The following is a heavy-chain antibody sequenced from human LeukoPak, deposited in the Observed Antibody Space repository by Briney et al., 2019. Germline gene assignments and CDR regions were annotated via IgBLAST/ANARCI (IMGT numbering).Heavy chain of an antibody. CDR2: ISSSGSTI. V-gene: IGHV3-48*03. Sequence: PGGSLRLSCAASGFTFSSYEMNWVRQAPGKGLEWVSYISSSGSTIYYADSVKGRFTISRDNAKNSLYLQMNSLRAEDTAVYYCARGKDYYDGEENFDYWGQGTLVTVSS. CDR3: ARGKDYYDGEENFDY. CDR1: GFTFSSYE. D-gene: IGHD3-22*01. J-gene: IGHJ4*02.